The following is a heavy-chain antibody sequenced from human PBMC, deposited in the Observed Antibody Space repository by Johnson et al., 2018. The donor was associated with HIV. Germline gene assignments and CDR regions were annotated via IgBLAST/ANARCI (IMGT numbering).Heavy chain of an antibody. CDR2: ITWNGGST. J-gene: IGHJ3*02. V-gene: IGHV3-20*04. Sequence: EVQLVESGRGVVQPGRSLRLSCAASGFTFSSYAMSWVRQAPGTGLEWVSGITWNGGSTGYADSVKGRFTISRDNVKNSLYLQMNSLRAEDTALYYCARDAHMVRGVGDAFDIWGQGTMVTVSS. CDR1: GFTFSSYA. D-gene: IGHD3-10*01. CDR3: ARDAHMVRGVGDAFDI.